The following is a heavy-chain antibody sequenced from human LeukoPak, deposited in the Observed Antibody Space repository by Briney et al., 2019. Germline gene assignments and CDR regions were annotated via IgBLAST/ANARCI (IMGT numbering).Heavy chain of an antibody. V-gene: IGHV1-69*13. D-gene: IGHD5-24*01. CDR1: GGTFSSYA. Sequence: GASVKVSCKASGGTFSSYAISWVRQAPGQGLEWMGGIIPIFGTANYAQKFQGRVTFTADESTSTAYLELSSLTSEDTAVYYCARVVLGRRWLQTSYYYGMDVWGQGTTVTVSS. J-gene: IGHJ6*02. CDR3: ARVVLGRRWLQTSYYYGMDV. CDR2: IIPIFGTA.